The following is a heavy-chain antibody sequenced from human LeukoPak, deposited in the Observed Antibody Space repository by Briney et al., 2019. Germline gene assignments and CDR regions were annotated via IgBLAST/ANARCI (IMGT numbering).Heavy chain of an antibody. Sequence: SQTLSLTCAVSGGSISSGGYSWSWIRQPPGKGLEWIVYIYYSGSTYYNPSPKSRVTISVDTSKNQFSLKLSSVTAADTAVYYCARAGGFFSPFGYWGQGTLVTVSS. CDR3: ARAGGFFSPFGY. CDR1: GGSISSGGYS. J-gene: IGHJ4*02. D-gene: IGHD3-3*01. V-gene: IGHV4-30-2*05. CDR2: IYYSGST.